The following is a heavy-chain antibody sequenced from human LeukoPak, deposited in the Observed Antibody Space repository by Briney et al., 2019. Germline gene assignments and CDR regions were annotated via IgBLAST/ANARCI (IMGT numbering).Heavy chain of an antibody. V-gene: IGHV4-31*03. J-gene: IGHJ4*02. CDR1: GDSISNGGYF. CDR2: IYYTGST. CDR3: ARVSLYSHYGGSVGLDY. D-gene: IGHD4-23*01. Sequence: SQTLSLTCTVSGDSISNGGYFWSWIRQHPGKGLEWSGYIYYTGSTTYNPSLQSRVTISVDTSKNNFSLRLNSVTAADTAVYYCARVSLYSHYGGSVGLDYWGQGTLVTVSS.